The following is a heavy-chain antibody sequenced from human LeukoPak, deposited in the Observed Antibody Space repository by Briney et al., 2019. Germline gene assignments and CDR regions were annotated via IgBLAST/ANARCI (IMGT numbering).Heavy chain of an antibody. J-gene: IGHJ4*02. V-gene: IGHV4-34*01. CDR1: GGSFSGYY. Sequence: PSETLSLTCAVYGGSFSGYYWSWIRQPPGKGLEWIGEINHSGGTNYNPSLKSRVTISVDTSKNQFSLKLSSVTAEDTAVYYCARDARGVGGSFPHYWGQGTLVTVSS. D-gene: IGHD3-10*01. CDR3: ARDARGVGGSFPHY. CDR2: INHSGGT.